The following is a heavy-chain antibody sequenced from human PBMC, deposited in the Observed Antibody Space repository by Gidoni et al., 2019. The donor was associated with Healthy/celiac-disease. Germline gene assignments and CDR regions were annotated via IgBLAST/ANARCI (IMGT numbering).Heavy chain of an antibody. Sequence: QVQLVESGGGVVQPGRSLRLSCAASGFTFRSYAMHWVRQAPGKGLEWVAVISYDGSNKYYADSVKGRFTISRDNSKNTLYLQMNSLRAEDTAVYYCARVGSWYSELGPFDYWGQGTLVTVSS. CDR3: ARVGSWYSELGPFDY. V-gene: IGHV3-30-3*01. CDR2: ISYDGSNK. J-gene: IGHJ4*02. CDR1: GFTFRSYA. D-gene: IGHD1-26*01.